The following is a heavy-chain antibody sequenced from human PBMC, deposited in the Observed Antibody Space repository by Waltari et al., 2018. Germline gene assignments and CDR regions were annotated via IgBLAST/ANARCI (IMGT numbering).Heavy chain of an antibody. Sequence: EVQLVESGGGLIQPGGSLRLSCAASGFNINYNNMTWVRQAPGKGLEWVSVIYSGGRTDYPLSMKGRVTISRDTYKNLVFLEMKSLRAEDTAVYYCARGETAVLDYWGHGTLVTVSS. CDR3: ARGETAVLDY. D-gene: IGHD6-6*01. CDR2: IYSGGRT. CDR1: GFNINYNN. J-gene: IGHJ4*01. V-gene: IGHV3-53*01.